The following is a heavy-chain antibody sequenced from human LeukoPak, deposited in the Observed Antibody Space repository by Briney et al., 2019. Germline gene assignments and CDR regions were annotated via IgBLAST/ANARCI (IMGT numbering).Heavy chain of an antibody. CDR1: GFMFSGYW. V-gene: IGHV3-7*01. J-gene: IGHJ6*03. D-gene: IGHD1-26*01. CDR3: AKVRRGSSGGPYYYYMDV. CDR2: IKEDGSEK. Sequence: GGSLRLSCAASGFMFSGYWMTWVRQAPGKVLEWVTNIKEDGSEKNYVDSVKGRFTISRDNAQNSLYLQMTSLRVEDTAVYYCAKVRRGSSGGPYYYYMDVWGKGTTVTVSS.